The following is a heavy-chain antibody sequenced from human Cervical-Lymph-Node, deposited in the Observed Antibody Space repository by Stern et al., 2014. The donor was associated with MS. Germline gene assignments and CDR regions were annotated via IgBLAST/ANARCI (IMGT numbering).Heavy chain of an antibody. Sequence: QVQLVESGPGLVKPSQTLSLTCTVSGGSISSSGYYWSWIRQPADKGLEWIGRIPDSGSTSYNPSLKSRLTISMDTAKNQFPLKLPSVTAADTAVYYCATTRWDLFTWNWFDPWGQGTLVTVSS. V-gene: IGHV4-61*02. D-gene: IGHD1-26*01. CDR1: GGSISSSGYY. J-gene: IGHJ5*02. CDR3: ATTRWDLFTWNWFDP. CDR2: IPDSGST.